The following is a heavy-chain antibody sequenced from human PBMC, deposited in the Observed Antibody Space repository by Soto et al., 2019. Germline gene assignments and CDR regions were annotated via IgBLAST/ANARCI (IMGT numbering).Heavy chain of an antibody. J-gene: IGHJ4*02. Sequence: LSLTCAISGDSVSSNSAAWNWIRQSPSRGLEWLGRTYYRSKWYNDYAVSVKSRITINPDTSKNQFSLQLNSVTPEDTAVYYCAREDMITFGGANFDYWGQGTLVTVSS. CDR3: AREDMITFGGANFDY. D-gene: IGHD3-16*01. CDR2: TYYRSKWYN. V-gene: IGHV6-1*01. CDR1: GDSVSSNSAA.